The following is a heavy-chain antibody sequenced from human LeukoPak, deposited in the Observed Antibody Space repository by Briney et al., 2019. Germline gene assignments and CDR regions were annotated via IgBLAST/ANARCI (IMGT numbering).Heavy chain of an antibody. CDR3: ATETIGRHYDY. D-gene: IGHD1-14*01. V-gene: IGHV3-21*01. CDR2: IGPTGTDR. CDR1: GFTFSSCG. J-gene: IGHJ4*02. Sequence: GGSLRLSCAASGFTFSSCGFNWVRQAPGKGLEWVSSIGPTGTDRYYADSVRGRFTISRDNAKNSMYLQMDSLRDEDTAVYYCATETIGRHYDYWGQGTLLTVCS.